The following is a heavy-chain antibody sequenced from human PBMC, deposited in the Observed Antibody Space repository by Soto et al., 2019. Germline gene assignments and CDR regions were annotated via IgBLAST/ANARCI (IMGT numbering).Heavy chain of an antibody. J-gene: IGHJ4*02. Sequence: GGSLRLSCAASGFTFSSYGMHWVRQAPGKGLEWVAVISYDGSNKYYADSVKGRFTISRDNSKNTLYLQMNSLRAEDTAVYHCAKVFGDYYDSSGLWGQGTLVTVSS. CDR2: ISYDGSNK. V-gene: IGHV3-30*18. CDR3: AKVFGDYYDSSGL. CDR1: GFTFSSYG. D-gene: IGHD3-22*01.